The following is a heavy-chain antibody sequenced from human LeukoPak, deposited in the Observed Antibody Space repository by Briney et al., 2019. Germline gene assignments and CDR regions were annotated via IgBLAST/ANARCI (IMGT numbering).Heavy chain of an antibody. V-gene: IGHV3-23*01. J-gene: IGHJ6*03. Sequence: QSGGSLRLSCAASGFTFSSYGMSWVRQAPGKGLEWVSAISGSGGSTYYADSVKGRFTISRDNAKNSLYLQMNSLRAEDTALYYCARERARWNSYYYYYMDVWGKGTTVTVSS. CDR3: ARERARWNSYYYYYMDV. CDR1: GFTFSSYG. D-gene: IGHD1-7*01. CDR2: ISGSGGST.